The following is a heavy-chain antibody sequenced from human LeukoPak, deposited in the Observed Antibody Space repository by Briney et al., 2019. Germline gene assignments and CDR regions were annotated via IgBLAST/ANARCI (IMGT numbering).Heavy chain of an antibody. Sequence: GGSLRLSCAASGFTFDDYGMSWVRQAPGKGLEWVPGINWNGGSTGYADSVKGRFTISRDNAKNSLYLQMNSLRAEDTALYRCARDLDSSSWPSDYWGQGTLVTVSS. V-gene: IGHV3-20*01. CDR1: GFTFDDYG. D-gene: IGHD6-13*01. CDR3: ARDLDSSSWPSDY. CDR2: INWNGGST. J-gene: IGHJ4*02.